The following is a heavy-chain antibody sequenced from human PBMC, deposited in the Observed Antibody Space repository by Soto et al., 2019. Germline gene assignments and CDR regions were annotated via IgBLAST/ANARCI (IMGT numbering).Heavy chain of an antibody. CDR3: ARRQPLWLLGYYYHDKDV. Sequence: PGGSLRLSCAAPGLTFSRYGMHWVRQAPGKGLEWVAVIWYDGSNKYYADSVKGRFTISRDNSKNTLYLQMNSRRAEDTAVYYCARRQPLWLLGYYYHDKDVWPQGT. D-gene: IGHD5-18*01. CDR2: IWYDGSNK. J-gene: IGHJ6*02. V-gene: IGHV3-33*01. CDR1: GLTFSRYG.